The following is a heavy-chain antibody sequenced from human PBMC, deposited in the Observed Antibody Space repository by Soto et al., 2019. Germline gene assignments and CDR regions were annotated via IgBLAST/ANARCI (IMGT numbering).Heavy chain of an antibody. D-gene: IGHD3-16*01. V-gene: IGHV4-31*03. CDR3: ARGVREWFDP. Sequence: SETLSLTCTVSGGSISIGSYYWSCIRQHPGKGLEWIGYMFYSGSSYYNPSLMSRVTISVDTSKNQFSLTLSSVTAADTAVYYCARGVREWFDPWGQGTLVTVSS. J-gene: IGHJ5*02. CDR2: MFYSGSS. CDR1: GGSISIGSYY.